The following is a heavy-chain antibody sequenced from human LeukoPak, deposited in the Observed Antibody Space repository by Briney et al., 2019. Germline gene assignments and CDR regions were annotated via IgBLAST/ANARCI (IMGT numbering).Heavy chain of an antibody. Sequence: GGSLRLSCAASGFTFSSYSMNWVRQAPGKGLEWVSYISSSSTIYYEDSVKGRFTISRDNAKNSLYLQMNSLRAEDTAVYYCARPYDYGGNADYWGQGTLVTVSS. D-gene: IGHD4-23*01. CDR1: GFTFSSYS. CDR3: ARPYDYGGNADY. V-gene: IGHV3-48*01. J-gene: IGHJ4*02. CDR2: ISSSSTI.